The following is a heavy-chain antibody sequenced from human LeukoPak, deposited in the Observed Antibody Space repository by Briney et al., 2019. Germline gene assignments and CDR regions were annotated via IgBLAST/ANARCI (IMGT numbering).Heavy chain of an antibody. D-gene: IGHD5-12*01. Sequence: GRSLRLSCAASGFTFSSYAMHWVRQAPGKGLEWGAVISYDGSNKYYADSVKGRFTISRDNSKNTLYLQMNSLRAEDTAVYYCARDGYEGEGWGYYFDYWGQGTLVTVSS. J-gene: IGHJ4*02. CDR1: GFTFSSYA. CDR2: ISYDGSNK. V-gene: IGHV3-30-3*01. CDR3: ARDGYEGEGWGYYFDY.